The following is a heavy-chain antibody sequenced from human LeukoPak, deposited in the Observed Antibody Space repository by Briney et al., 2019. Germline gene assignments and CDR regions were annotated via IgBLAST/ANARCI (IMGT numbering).Heavy chain of an antibody. CDR3: ARGGMTVTPFDY. D-gene: IGHD4-17*01. CDR2: MNPNSGNT. J-gene: IGHJ4*02. Sequence: ASVKVSCKASGYTFTSYDINWVRQATGQGLEWMGWMNPNSGNTGYAQKFQGRVTMTRNTSISTAYMELSSLRSEDTAVCYCARGGMTVTPFDYWGQGTLVTVSS. V-gene: IGHV1-8*01. CDR1: GYTFTSYD.